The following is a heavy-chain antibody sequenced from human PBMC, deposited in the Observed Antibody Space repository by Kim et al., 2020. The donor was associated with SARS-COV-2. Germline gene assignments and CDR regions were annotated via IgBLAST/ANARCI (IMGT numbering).Heavy chain of an antibody. Sequence: SETLSLTCTVSGGSISSGGYYWSWIRQHPGKGLEGIGYIYYSGSTYYNPSLKRRVTISVDTSKNQFSLKLSSVTAADTAVYYCARARRGIVVDAFDIWGPGTTVTVSS. CDR3: ARARRGIVVDAFDI. D-gene: IGHD6-19*01. V-gene: IGHV4-31*03. CDR1: GGSISSGGYY. J-gene: IGHJ3*02. CDR2: IYYSGST.